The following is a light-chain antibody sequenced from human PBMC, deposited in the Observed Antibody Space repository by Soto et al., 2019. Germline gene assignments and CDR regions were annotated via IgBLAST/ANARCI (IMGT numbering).Light chain of an antibody. CDR2: ETS. CDR1: QDISRF. V-gene: IGKV1-17*03. Sequence: DVQMTQSPSAMSASVGDRVTITCRATQDISRFVAWFQQKPGKAPERLIYETSTLQPGVPSRFSGSGSGTEFTLAISGLLPEDVATYYCLQHNSYPYTFGQGTKLEIK. J-gene: IGKJ2*01. CDR3: LQHNSYPYT.